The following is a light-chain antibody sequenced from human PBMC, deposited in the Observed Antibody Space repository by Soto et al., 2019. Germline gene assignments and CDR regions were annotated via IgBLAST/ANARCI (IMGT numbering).Light chain of an antibody. V-gene: IGKV3-15*01. CDR1: QSVGNN. CDR3: QQYNNWPPIT. CDR2: GAS. Sequence: EIVMTQSPATLSVSPGERVTLSCRASQSVGNNLAWYQQKPGQAPRLLMYGASTRATGFPARFSGRGSGTEFTITISSRQSEVFAVYYCQQYNNWPPITFGQGTRLEIK. J-gene: IGKJ5*01.